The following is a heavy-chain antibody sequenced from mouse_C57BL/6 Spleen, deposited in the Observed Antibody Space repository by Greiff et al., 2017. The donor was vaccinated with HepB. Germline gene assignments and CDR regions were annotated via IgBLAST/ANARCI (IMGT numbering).Heavy chain of an antibody. V-gene: IGHV1-53*01. Sequence: QVQLQQPGTELVKPGASVKLSCKASGYTFTSYWMHWVKQRPGQGLEWIGNINPSNGGTNYNEKFKSKATLTVDKSSSTAFMQLSSLTSADSAVYYCAVTTVVEDWYFDVWGTGTTVTVSS. J-gene: IGHJ1*03. CDR3: AVTTVVEDWYFDV. CDR1: GYTFTSYW. CDR2: INPSNGGT. D-gene: IGHD1-1*01.